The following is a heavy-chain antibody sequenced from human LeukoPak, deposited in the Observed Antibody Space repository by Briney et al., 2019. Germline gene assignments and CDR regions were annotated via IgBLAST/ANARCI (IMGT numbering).Heavy chain of an antibody. CDR2: IRGSGST. J-gene: IGHJ4*02. Sequence: PSETLSLTCAVSGYSMTSGHFWGWIRQPPGKGLEWIGSIRGSGSTYYSPSLKSRVTISVDTSGNQFSLKLNSVTAADTAVYYCARDHGDFRTSGLDYWGQGILVTVSS. D-gene: IGHD2-21*02. V-gene: IGHV4-38-2*02. CDR1: GYSMTSGHF. CDR3: ARDHGDFRTSGLDY.